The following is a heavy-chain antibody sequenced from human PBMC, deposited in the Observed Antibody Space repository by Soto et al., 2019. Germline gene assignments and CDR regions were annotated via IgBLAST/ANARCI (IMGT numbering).Heavy chain of an antibody. D-gene: IGHD1-26*01. V-gene: IGHV3-74*01. J-gene: IGHJ2*01. CDR1: GFSFSSYW. CDR2: IKTDGSII. CDR3: ARVGQGAWYFDL. Sequence: EVQLVESGGGLVQPGGSLRLSCVASGFSFSSYWMHWVSQAPGKGLVWVSRIKTDGSIITYADSVKGRFTISRDNAKNTLYLQMNTLRAEAPAVYSCARVGQGAWYFDLWGRGTLVTVSS.